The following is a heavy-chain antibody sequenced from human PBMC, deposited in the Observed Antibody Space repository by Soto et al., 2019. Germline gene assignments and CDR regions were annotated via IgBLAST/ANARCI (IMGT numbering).Heavy chain of an antibody. D-gene: IGHD3-22*01. CDR1: GLTFDDYA. J-gene: IGHJ4*02. CDR3: AKDMAEYSSLLDY. CDR2: ISWNSGSI. V-gene: IGHV3-9*01. Sequence: LRLSCTASGLTFDDYAMHWVRQAPGKGLEWVSGISWNSGSIGYADSVKGRFTISRDNAKNSLYLQMNSLRAEDTALYFCAKDMAEYSSLLDYWGQGTLVTVSS.